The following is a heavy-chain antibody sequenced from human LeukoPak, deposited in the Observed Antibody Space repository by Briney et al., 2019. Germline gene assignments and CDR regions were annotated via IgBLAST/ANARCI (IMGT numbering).Heavy chain of an antibody. CDR2: ISADNSNR. CDR3: ARDRWDTTLDPGMDV. Sequence: ASVKVSCKASSYTFINYGITWVRQAPGQGLEWMGWISADNSNRNYARKVQGRLTMTTDTSTNTAYMELRRLRSDDTAMYYCARDRWDTTLDPGMDVWGQGTTVTVSS. V-gene: IGHV1-18*01. J-gene: IGHJ6*02. D-gene: IGHD5-18*01. CDR1: SYTFINYG.